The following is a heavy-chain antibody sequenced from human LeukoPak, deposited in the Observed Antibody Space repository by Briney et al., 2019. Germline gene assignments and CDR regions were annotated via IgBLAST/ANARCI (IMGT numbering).Heavy chain of an antibody. CDR2: ISAYNGNT. CDR1: GYTFTSYG. D-gene: IGHD2-2*02. V-gene: IGHV1-18*01. CDR3: ARVPYCSSTSCYTPYHY. J-gene: IGHJ4*02. Sequence: ASVKVSCKASGYTFTSYGISWVRQAPGQGLEWMGWISAYNGNTNYAQKLQGRVTMTTDTSTSTAYMELRSLRSDDTAVYYCARVPYCSSTSCYTPYHYWGQGTLVTVSS.